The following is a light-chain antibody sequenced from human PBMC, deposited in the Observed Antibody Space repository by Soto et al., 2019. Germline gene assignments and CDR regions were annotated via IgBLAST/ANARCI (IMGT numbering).Light chain of an antibody. CDR1: QGISSY. CDR3: QQLNSYPH. V-gene: IGKV1-9*01. CDR2: AAS. J-gene: IGKJ2*01. Sequence: DIQLTQSPSFLSASVGDRVTITCRASQGISSYLAWYQQKPGKAPKLLIYAASTLQSGVPSRFSGSGSGTEFTLPSSSLQPEDFATYYCQQLNSYPHFGQGTKLEIK.